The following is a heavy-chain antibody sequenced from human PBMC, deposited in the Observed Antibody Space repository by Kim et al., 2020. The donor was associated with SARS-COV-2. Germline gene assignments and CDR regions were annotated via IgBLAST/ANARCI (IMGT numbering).Heavy chain of an antibody. Sequence: GESLKISCKGSGYSFTSYWIGWVRQMPGKGLEWMGIIYPGDSDTRYSPSFQGQVTISADKSISTAYLQWSSLKASDTAMYYCARVTAAGTTDNPPEDVNYYYYGMDVWGQGTTVTVSS. J-gene: IGHJ6*02. D-gene: IGHD6-13*01. CDR1: GYSFTSYW. CDR3: ARVTAAGTTDNPPEDVNYYYYGMDV. CDR2: IYPGDSDT. V-gene: IGHV5-51*01.